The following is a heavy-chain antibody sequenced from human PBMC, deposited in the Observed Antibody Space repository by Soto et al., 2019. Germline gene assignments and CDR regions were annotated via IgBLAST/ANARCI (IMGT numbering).Heavy chain of an antibody. J-gene: IGHJ6*02. CDR2: ISAYNGNT. D-gene: IGHD3-3*01. Sequence: EASVKVSCKASGYTFTSYGISWVRQAPGQGLEWMGWISAYNGNTNYAQKLQGRVTMTTDTSTSTAYMELRSLRSDDTAVYYCARVIKIFGVAPRPDYGMDVWGQGTTVTVSS. CDR3: ARVIKIFGVAPRPDYGMDV. CDR1: GYTFTSYG. V-gene: IGHV1-18*01.